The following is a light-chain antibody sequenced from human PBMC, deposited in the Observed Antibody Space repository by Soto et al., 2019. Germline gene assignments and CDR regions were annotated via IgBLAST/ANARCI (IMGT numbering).Light chain of an antibody. V-gene: IGLV1-51*01. Sequence: VLTQPPSVSAAPGQQVTISCSGSSSNIGNNDVSWYQQLPGAAPKLLIYDNNKRPSGIPDRFSGSKSGTSATLGITGLQTGDEADYYCGTWDSSLSVYVFGTGTKV. CDR3: GTWDSSLSVYV. CDR1: SSNIGNND. J-gene: IGLJ1*01. CDR2: DNN.